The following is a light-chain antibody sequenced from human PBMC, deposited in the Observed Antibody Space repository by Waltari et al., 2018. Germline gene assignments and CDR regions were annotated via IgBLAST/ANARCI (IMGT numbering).Light chain of an antibody. V-gene: IGKV3-11*01. Sequence: EILLTQSPVTLSVSPGERATLSCKASQSVRSYLAWYQQKPGQAPRLLIYDASNRASGIPARFSGSGSGTDFTLTISNVEPDDFAVYYCQQRHDWPLNFGGGTKLEIK. CDR2: DAS. CDR1: QSVRSY. CDR3: QQRHDWPLN. J-gene: IGKJ4*01.